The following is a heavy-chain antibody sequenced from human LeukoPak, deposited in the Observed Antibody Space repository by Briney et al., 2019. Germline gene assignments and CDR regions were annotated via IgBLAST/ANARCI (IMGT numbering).Heavy chain of an antibody. CDR3: ARGPSNYGYYVDY. D-gene: IGHD5-18*01. Sequence: GGSLRLSCAASGFTFSSYSMNWLRQAPGKGLEWVSSITSSSSYIYYADSVKGRFTISRDNAKNPLYLQMSSLRAEDTAVYYCARGPSNYGYYVDYWGQGTLVTVSS. V-gene: IGHV3-21*01. CDR2: ITSSSSYI. CDR1: GFTFSSYS. J-gene: IGHJ4*02.